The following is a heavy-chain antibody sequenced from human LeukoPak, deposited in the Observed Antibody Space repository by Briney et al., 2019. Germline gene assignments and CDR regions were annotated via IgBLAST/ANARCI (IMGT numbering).Heavy chain of an antibody. CDR3: LTIVETTIDAFDI. CDR2: INPDDEST. Sequence: TGGSLRLSLAASGFTFRKYWLHWVRQAPGKGLVWVSRINPDDESTSYADSVKGRFTISRDNAKSTLYLQMNSLRAEDTAVYYCLTIVETTIDAFDIWGQGTMVTVSS. V-gene: IGHV3-74*01. CDR1: GFTFRKYW. J-gene: IGHJ3*02. D-gene: IGHD1-26*01.